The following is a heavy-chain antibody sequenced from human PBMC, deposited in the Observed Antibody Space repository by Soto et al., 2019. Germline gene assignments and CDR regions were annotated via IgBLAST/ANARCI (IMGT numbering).Heavy chain of an antibody. CDR1: GGSFSGYY. D-gene: IGHD6-6*01. V-gene: IGHV4-34*01. CDR3: ASDTEYSSSYGMDV. Sequence: QVQLQQWGAGLLKPSETLSLTCAVYGGSFSGYYWSWIRQPPGKGLEWIGEINHSGSTNYNPSLKSRVTISVDTSKNQFSLKLSSVTAEDTAVYYCASDTEYSSSYGMDVWGQGTTVTVSS. J-gene: IGHJ6*02. CDR2: INHSGST.